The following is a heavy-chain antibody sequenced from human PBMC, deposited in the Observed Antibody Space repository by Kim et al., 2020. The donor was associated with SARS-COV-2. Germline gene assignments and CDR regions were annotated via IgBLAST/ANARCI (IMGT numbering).Heavy chain of an antibody. CDR2: INHSGST. V-gene: IGHV4-34*01. D-gene: IGHD3-10*01. CDR1: GGSFSGYY. CDR3: ARAAGWFGDKRYFQH. J-gene: IGHJ1*01. Sequence: ETLSLTCAVYGGSFSGYYWSWIRQPPGKGLEWIGEINHSGSTNYNPSLKSRVTISVDTSKNQFSLKLSSVTAADTAVYYCARAAGWFGDKRYFQHWGQGTLVTVSS.